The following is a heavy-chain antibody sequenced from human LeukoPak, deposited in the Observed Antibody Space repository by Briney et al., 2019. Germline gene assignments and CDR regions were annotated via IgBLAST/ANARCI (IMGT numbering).Heavy chain of an antibody. V-gene: IGHV4-4*07. CDR2: FYTSGTT. CDR3: ARTVVTLDWYFDL. D-gene: IGHD4-23*01. J-gene: IGHJ2*01. CDR1: GGSIGSYY. Sequence: SETLSLTCTVSGGSIGSYYWSWIRQPAGKGLEWIGRFYTSGTTNYNPSLKSRVTMSIDTSKNQVSLKMRSVTAADTAVYYCARTVVTLDWYFDLWGRGTLVSVSS.